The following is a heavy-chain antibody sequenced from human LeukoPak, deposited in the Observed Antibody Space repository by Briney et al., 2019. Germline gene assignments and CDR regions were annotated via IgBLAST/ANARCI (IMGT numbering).Heavy chain of an antibody. CDR1: GFTFSSYA. J-gene: IGHJ3*02. D-gene: IGHD3-3*01. Sequence: GGPLRLSCAASGFTFSSYAMSWVRQAPGKGLEWVSAISGSGGSTYYADSVKGRFTISRDNSKNTLYLQMNSLRAEDTAVYYCAKTIYDFLDAFDIWGQGTMVTVSS. CDR3: AKTIYDFLDAFDI. CDR2: ISGSGGST. V-gene: IGHV3-23*01.